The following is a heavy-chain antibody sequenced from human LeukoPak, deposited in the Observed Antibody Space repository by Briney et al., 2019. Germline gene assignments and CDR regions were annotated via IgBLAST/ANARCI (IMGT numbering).Heavy chain of an antibody. V-gene: IGHV1-69*05. CDR3: AGSEYSSPSAGYYYYYYMDV. CDR2: IIPIFGTA. CDR1: GGTFRSYA. D-gene: IGHD6-6*01. J-gene: IGHJ6*03. Sequence: GASVKVSCKASGGTFRSYAISWVRQAPGQGLEWMGGIIPIFGTANYAQKFQGRVTITTDESTSTAYMELSSLRSEDTAVYYCAGSEYSSPSAGYYYYYYMDVWGKGTTVTVSS.